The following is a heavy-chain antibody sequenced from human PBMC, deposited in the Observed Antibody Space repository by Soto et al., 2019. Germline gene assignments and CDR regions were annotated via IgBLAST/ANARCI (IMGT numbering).Heavy chain of an antibody. J-gene: IGHJ5*02. D-gene: IGHD3-3*01. CDR2: MNPNSGNT. CDR1: GYTFIGYSD. V-gene: IGHV1-8*02. CDR3: ARGGPTIFGVVISNWFDP. Sequence: ASVNVSGKASGYTFIGYSDINWVLQAPGQGLEWMGWMNPNSGNTGYAQKFQGRVTMTRNTSISTAYMELSSLRSEDTAVYYCARGGPTIFGVVISNWFDPWGQGTLVTVSS.